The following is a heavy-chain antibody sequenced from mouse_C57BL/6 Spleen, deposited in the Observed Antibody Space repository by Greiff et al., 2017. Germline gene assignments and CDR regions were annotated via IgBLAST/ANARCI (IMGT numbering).Heavy chain of an antibody. CDR2: ISNLAYSI. Sequence: EVQGVESGGGLVQPGGSLKLSCAASGFTFSDYGMAWVRQAPRKGPEWVAFISNLAYSIYYADTVTGRFTISRENAKNTLSLEMSSLRSEDTAMYYCARQNYYCSSYNWYFDVWGTGTTVTVSS. V-gene: IGHV5-15*01. CDR3: ARQNYYCSSYNWYFDV. D-gene: IGHD1-1*01. J-gene: IGHJ1*03. CDR1: GFTFSDYG.